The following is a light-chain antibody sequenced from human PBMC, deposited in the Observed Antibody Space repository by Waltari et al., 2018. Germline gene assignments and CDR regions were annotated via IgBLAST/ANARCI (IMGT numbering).Light chain of an antibody. CDR1: QRVGRS. J-gene: IGKJ1*01. Sequence: EIVLPQSPGTLSLSPGERDPLSCRASQRVGRSLAWYQRKPGQAPRLLIYDTSNRATGIPERFSGSGSGTDFSLTISRLEPEDFAVYYCQMYVRLPVTFGQGTKVEIK. V-gene: IGKV3-20*01. CDR2: DTS. CDR3: QMYVRLPVT.